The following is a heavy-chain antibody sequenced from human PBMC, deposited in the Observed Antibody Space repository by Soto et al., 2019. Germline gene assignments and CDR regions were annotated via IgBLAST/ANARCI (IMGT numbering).Heavy chain of an antibody. J-gene: IGHJ3*02. CDR3: AKFLRQYGGNGGAFDI. D-gene: IGHD2-15*01. CDR1: GFTFSSYA. Sequence: GGSLRLSCAASGFTFSSYAMSWVRQAPGKGLEWVSAISGSGGSTYYADSVKGRFTISRDNSKNTLYLQMNSLRAEDTAVYYCAKFLRQYGGNGGAFDIWGQGTMVTVSS. CDR2: ISGSGGST. V-gene: IGHV3-23*01.